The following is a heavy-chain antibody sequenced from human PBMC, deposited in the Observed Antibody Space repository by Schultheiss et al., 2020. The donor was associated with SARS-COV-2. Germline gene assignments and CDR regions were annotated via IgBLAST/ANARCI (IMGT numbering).Heavy chain of an antibody. D-gene: IGHD3-3*01. V-gene: IGHV1-69*01. Sequence: SCKASGGTFSRSALILVRQAPGQGLEWMGGIIPIFGTANYAQKFQGRVTITADESTSTAYMELSILRSEDTAVYYCARDRYDFWSGYVSYWYFDLWGRGTLVTVSS. CDR2: IIPIFGTA. J-gene: IGHJ2*01. CDR3: ARDRYDFWSGYVSYWYFDL. CDR1: GGTFSRSA.